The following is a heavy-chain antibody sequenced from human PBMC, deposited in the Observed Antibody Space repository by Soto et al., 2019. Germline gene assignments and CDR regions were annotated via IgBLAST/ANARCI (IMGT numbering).Heavy chain of an antibody. CDR1: GGSFSGYY. V-gene: IGHV4-34*01. D-gene: IGHD2-15*01. J-gene: IGHJ6*03. CDR2: INHSGST. Sequence: SETLSLTCAVYGGSFSGYYWSWIRQPPGKGLEWIGEINHSGSTNYNPSLKSRVTISVDTSKNQFSLKLSSVTAADTAVYYCARANIVVVVAAYQTYYYYYYMDVWGKGTTVNVSS. CDR3: ARANIVVVVAAYQTYYYYYYMDV.